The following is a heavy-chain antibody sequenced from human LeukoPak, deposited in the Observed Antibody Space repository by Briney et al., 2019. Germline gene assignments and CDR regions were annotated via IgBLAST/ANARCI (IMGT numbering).Heavy chain of an antibody. J-gene: IGHJ4*02. CDR3: AREFIKWPPDLGY. CDR2: INPNSGGT. Sequence: ASVKVSCKASGYTFTGYYMHWVRQAPGQGLEWMGWINPNSGGTNYAQKFQGRVTMTRDTSISTAYMGLSRLRSDDTAVYYCAREFIKWPPDLGYWGQGTLVTVSS. CDR1: GYTFTGYY. D-gene: IGHD3/OR15-3a*01. V-gene: IGHV1-2*02.